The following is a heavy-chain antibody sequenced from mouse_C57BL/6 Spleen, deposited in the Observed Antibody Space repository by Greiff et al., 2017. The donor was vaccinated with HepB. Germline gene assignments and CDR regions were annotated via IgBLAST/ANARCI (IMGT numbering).Heavy chain of an antibody. J-gene: IGHJ4*01. D-gene: IGHD3-2*02. CDR3: ARHEVEDSSGYGYAMDY. CDR1: GYTFTEYT. Sequence: VKLQESGAELVKPGASVKLSCKASGYTFTEYTIHWVKQRSGQGLEWIGWFYPGSGSIKYNEKFKDKATLTADKSSSTVYMELSRLTSEDSAVYFCARHEVEDSSGYGYAMDYWGQGTSVTVSS. CDR2: FYPGSGSI. V-gene: IGHV1-62-2*01.